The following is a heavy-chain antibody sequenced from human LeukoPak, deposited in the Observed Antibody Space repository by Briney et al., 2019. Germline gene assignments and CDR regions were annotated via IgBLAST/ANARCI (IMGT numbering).Heavy chain of an antibody. CDR2: ISGSGGST. D-gene: IGHD3-10*01. CDR3: AKDLNYGSGSHFDY. CDR1: GFTFSSYS. V-gene: IGHV3-23*01. J-gene: IGHJ4*02. Sequence: GGSLRLSWAASGFTFSSYSMNWVSQAPGKGLEWVSAISGSGGSTYYADSVKGRFTISRDNSKNTLYLQMNSLRAEDTAVYYCAKDLNYGSGSHFDYWGQGTLVTVSS.